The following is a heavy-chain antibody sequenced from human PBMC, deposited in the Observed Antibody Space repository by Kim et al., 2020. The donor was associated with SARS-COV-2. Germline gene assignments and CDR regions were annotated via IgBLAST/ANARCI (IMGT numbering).Heavy chain of an antibody. CDR2: INAGNGNT. CDR1: GYTFTSYA. V-gene: IGHV1-3*01. J-gene: IGHJ6*02. CDR3: ARLNRISGLYYYGSGSDYYYYGMDV. D-gene: IGHD3-10*01. Sequence: ASVKVSCKASGYTFTSYAMHWVRQAPGQRLEWMGWINAGNGNTKYSQKFQGRVTITRDTSASTAYMELSSLRSEDTAVYYCARLNRISGLYYYGSGSDYYYYGMDVWGQGTMVTVSS.